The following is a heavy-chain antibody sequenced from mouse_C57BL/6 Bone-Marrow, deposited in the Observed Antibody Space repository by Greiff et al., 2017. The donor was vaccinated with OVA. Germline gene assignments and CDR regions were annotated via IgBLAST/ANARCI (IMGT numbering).Heavy chain of an antibody. CDR2: INPGSGGS. CDR3: TRYDGYSYYAMDY. J-gene: IGHJ4*01. CDR1: GYAFTNYL. D-gene: IGHD2-3*01. Sequence: QVQLQQSGAELVRPGTSVKVSCTASGYAFTNYLIEWVKQRPGQGLEWIGVINPGSGGSKYNEKFKGKATLTADKSSSTAYMQLSSLTADDSAVYCCTRYDGYSYYAMDYWGQGTSVTVSS. V-gene: IGHV1-54*01.